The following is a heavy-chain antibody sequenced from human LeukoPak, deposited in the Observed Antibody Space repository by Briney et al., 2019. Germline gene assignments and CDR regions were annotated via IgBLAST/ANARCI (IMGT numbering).Heavy chain of an antibody. Sequence: GGSLRLSCAASGFTFSDYYMSWIRQAPGKGLEWVSYISSSGSTIYYADSVKGRFTISRDNAKNSLYLQMNSLRTDDTAVYRCARVRGSIQLWFSFDFWGQGSLVTVSS. V-gene: IGHV3-11*01. D-gene: IGHD5-18*01. J-gene: IGHJ4*02. CDR1: GFTFSDYY. CDR3: ARVRGSIQLWFSFDF. CDR2: ISSSGSTI.